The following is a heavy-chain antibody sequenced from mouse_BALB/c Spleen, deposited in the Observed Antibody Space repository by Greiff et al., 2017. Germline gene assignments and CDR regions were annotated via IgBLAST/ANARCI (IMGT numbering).Heavy chain of an antibody. D-gene: IGHD1-1*01. J-gene: IGHJ3*01. Sequence: EVQRVESGGGLVKPGGSLKLSCAASGFTFSSYAMSWVRQTPEKRLEWVASISSGGSTYYPDSVKGRFTISRDNARNILYLQMSSLRSEDTAMYYCARDGRSPFAYWGQGTLVTVSA. CDR3: ARDGRSPFAY. CDR2: ISSGGST. V-gene: IGHV5-6-5*01. CDR1: GFTFSSYA.